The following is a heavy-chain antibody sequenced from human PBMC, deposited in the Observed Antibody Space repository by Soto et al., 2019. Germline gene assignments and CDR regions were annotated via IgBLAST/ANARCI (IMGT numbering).Heavy chain of an antibody. CDR2: IFQDGRT. CDR1: GFTFSTYS. Sequence: EVQLLESGGGLVQPGGSLRLSCAASGFTFSTYSMAWVRQAPGRGPEWVSGIFQDGRTHYADSVKGRFTISRDNSRSSVYMQMITLRGEDTAIYYCAKDLRPDGVWDFDDWGQGTLVTVSS. V-gene: IGHV3-23*01. D-gene: IGHD4-17*01. J-gene: IGHJ4*02. CDR3: AKDLRPDGVWDFDD.